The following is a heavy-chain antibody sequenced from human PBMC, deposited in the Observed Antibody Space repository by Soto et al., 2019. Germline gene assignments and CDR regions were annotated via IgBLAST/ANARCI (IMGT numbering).Heavy chain of an antibody. D-gene: IGHD3-3*01. CDR3: ARGRGYDFWSGSEMTYYYYGTDV. CDR1: GGSISSGGYY. V-gene: IGHV4-31*03. Sequence: PSETLSLTCTVSGGSISSGGYYWSWIRQHPGKGLEWIGYIYYSGSTYYNPSLKSRVTISVDTSKNQFSLKLSSVTAADAAVYYCARGRGYDFWSGSEMTYYYYGTDVWGQGTTVTVSS. J-gene: IGHJ6*02. CDR2: IYYSGST.